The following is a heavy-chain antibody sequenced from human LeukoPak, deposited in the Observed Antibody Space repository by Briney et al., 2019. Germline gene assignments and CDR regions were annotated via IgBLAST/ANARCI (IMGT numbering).Heavy chain of an antibody. CDR3: ARDDSSSQP. D-gene: IGHD6-6*01. CDR2: INTNTGNP. Sequence: ASVKVSCKTSAYTFTSYAMNWVRQAPGQGLEWMGWINTNTGNPTYAQGFTGRFVFSLDTSVSTAYLQINSLKAEDTAVYYCARDDSSSQPWGQGTLVTVSS. J-gene: IGHJ5*02. V-gene: IGHV7-4-1*02. CDR1: AYTFTSYA.